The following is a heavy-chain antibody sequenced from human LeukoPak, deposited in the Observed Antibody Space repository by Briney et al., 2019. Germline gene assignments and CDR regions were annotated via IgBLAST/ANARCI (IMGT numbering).Heavy chain of an antibody. V-gene: IGHV4-34*01. CDR2: INRSGST. Sequence: PSETLSLTCAVYGGSFSGYYWSWIRQPPGKGLEWIGEINRSGSTNYNPSLKSRVTISVDTSKNQFSLKLSSVTAADTAVYYCARGPPYIVVVTPIGFSDYWGQGTLVTVSS. CDR3: ARGPPYIVVVTPIGFSDY. J-gene: IGHJ4*02. D-gene: IGHD2-21*02. CDR1: GGSFSGYY.